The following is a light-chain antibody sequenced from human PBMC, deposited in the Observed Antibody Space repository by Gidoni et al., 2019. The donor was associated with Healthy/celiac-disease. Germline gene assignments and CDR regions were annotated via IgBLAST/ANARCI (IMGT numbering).Light chain of an antibody. V-gene: IGKV1-39*01. J-gene: IGKJ1*01. CDR1: QSISSY. CDR2: AAS. CDR3: RQSYSTPRT. Sequence: DIQMTQSPSSLSASVGDRVTITCRASQSISSYLNWCQQKPGKAPKLLIYAASSLQSGVPSRFSSSGSGTDFTLTISSLQPEDFATYYCRQSYSTPRTFGQGTKVEIK.